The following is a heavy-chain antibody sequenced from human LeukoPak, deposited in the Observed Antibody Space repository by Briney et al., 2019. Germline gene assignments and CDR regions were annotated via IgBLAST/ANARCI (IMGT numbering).Heavy chain of an antibody. V-gene: IGHV3-11*04. CDR3: ARARYGDTYYMDV. CDR2: ISSSGSTI. J-gene: IGHJ6*03. CDR1: GFTFSDYY. Sequence: GGSLRLSCAASGFTFSDYYMSWIRQAPGKGLEWVPYISSSGSTIYYADSVKGRFTISRDNAKNSLYLQMNSLRAEDTAVYYCARARYGDTYYMDVWGKGTTVTVSS. D-gene: IGHD4-17*01.